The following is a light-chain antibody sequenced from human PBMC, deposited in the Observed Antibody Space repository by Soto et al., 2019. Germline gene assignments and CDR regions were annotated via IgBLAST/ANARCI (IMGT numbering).Light chain of an antibody. CDR1: QTISSY. J-gene: IGKJ2*01. CDR2: AAS. Sequence: IQMPQSPSSLAASVGDMVTITCRASQTISSYLNWYQQKPGIAPKVLIYAASSLHSGVPLRFSGSGSGTDFPLTISSLQPEDFATYYGQQSYSTPYTFGQGTKLEYK. CDR3: QQSYSTPYT. V-gene: IGKV1-39*01.